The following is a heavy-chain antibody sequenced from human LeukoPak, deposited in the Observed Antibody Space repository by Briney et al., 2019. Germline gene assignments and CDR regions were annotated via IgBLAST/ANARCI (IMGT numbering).Heavy chain of an antibody. J-gene: IGHJ6*03. D-gene: IGHD3-10*01. CDR1: GYTFTSYG. V-gene: IGHV1-18*01. Sequence: ASVKVSCKASGYTFTSYGISWVRQAPGQGLEWMGWISAYNGNTNYAQKLQGRVTMTTDTSTSTAYMELRSLRSDDTAVYYCARDYYGSGSYYNAKYYYYMDVWGKGTTVTISS. CDR3: ARDYYGSGSYYNAKYYYYMDV. CDR2: ISAYNGNT.